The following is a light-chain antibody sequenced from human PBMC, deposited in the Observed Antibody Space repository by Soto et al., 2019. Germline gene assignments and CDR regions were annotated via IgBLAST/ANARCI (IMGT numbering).Light chain of an antibody. V-gene: IGKV3-20*01. CDR1: KSVSSSY. CDR2: SAS. CDR3: QQYGRSPYT. Sequence: EIVLTQSPATLPLSPGERATLSCRTSKSVSSSYLAWYQQKPGQAPRLLIHSASSRATGIPDRFSGSWSGTEFTFTISRLEPEDFAVYYCQQYGRSPYTFGQGTKLEI. J-gene: IGKJ2*01.